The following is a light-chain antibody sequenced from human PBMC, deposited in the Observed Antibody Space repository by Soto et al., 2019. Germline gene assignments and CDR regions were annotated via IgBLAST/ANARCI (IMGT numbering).Light chain of an antibody. V-gene: IGLV2-14*01. CDR3: GSYSSTDTPFV. J-gene: IGLJ1*01. CDR2: EVT. CDR1: STDVGGYNY. Sequence: QSALAQPSSVSGSPGQSITISCTGTSTDVGGYNYVSWYQHHSGKAPKLLIYEVTNRPSGIYDGFSGSKSVNTASLTISGLQAEDESDYYCGSYSSTDTPFVFGTGTKLTVL.